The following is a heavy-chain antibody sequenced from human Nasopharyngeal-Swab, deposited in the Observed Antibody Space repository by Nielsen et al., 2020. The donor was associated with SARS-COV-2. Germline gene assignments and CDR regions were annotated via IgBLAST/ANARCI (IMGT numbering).Heavy chain of an antibody. J-gene: IGHJ4*02. CDR2: ISSSSSTS. D-gene: IGHD1-26*01. Sequence: GGSLRLSCAASEFTMSRNGMHWVRQAPGKGLERVAYISSSSSTSYYADSVKGRFTISRDNPKNSLYLQMNSLRDEDTALYYCARDVAIVGATLENWGQGTLVTVSS. CDR3: ARDVAIVGATLEN. V-gene: IGHV3-48*02. CDR1: EFTMSRNG.